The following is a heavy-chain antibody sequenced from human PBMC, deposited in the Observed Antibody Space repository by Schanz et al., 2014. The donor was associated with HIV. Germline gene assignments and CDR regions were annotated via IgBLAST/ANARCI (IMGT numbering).Heavy chain of an antibody. CDR3: ARVKYCSGTSCPWSWYFEL. D-gene: IGHD2-2*01. CDR1: GFTFNDYG. V-gene: IGHV3-30*03. J-gene: IGHJ2*01. CDR2: ISYDGSNK. Sequence: VQQEESGGGLVKPGGSLRLSCAASGFTFNDYGLHWVRQAPGKGLEWVAVISYDGSNKYYADSVEGRFTISRENAKNSLYLQMNSLRAGDTAVYYCARVKYCSGTSCPWSWYFELWGRGTLVTVSS.